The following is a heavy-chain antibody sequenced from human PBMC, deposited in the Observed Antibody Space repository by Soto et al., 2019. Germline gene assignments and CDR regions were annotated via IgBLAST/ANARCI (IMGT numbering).Heavy chain of an antibody. CDR2: IWYDGSNK. CDR3: ARDATPLTYYYYGMDV. CDR1: GFTFSSYG. Sequence: LRLSCAASGFTFSSYGMHWVRQAPGKGLEWVAVIWYDGSNKYYADSVKGRFTISRDNSKNTLYLQMNSLRAEDTAVYYCARDATPLTYYYYGMDVWGQGTTVTVSS. V-gene: IGHV3-33*01. J-gene: IGHJ6*02. D-gene: IGHD7-27*01.